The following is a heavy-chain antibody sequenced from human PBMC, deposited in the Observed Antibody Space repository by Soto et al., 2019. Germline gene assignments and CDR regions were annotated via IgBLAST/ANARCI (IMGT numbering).Heavy chain of an antibody. CDR1: GFTFDDYA. Sequence: EVQLVESGGGLAQPGRSLRISCVASGFTFDDYAMHWVRLSPGKGLEWVSGINWNSATVGYADSVKGRFTISRDNAKNSLFLPMSSLRPEDTAFYSCAKSSSFEFRSASQDLWGQGTLVTVSS. D-gene: IGHD3-10*01. CDR2: INWNSATV. CDR3: AKSSSFEFRSASQDL. J-gene: IGHJ5*02. V-gene: IGHV3-9*01.